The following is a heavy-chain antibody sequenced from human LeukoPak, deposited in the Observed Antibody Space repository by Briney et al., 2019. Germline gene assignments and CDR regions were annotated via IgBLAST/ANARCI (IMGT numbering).Heavy chain of an antibody. CDR1: GYTFTGYY. D-gene: IGHD5-18*01. CDR2: INPNSGGT. Sequence: VASVKVSCKASGYTFTGYYMHWVRQAPGQGLEWMGWINPNSGGTNYAQKFQGRVTMTRDTSISTAYMELSRLRSDDTAVYYCARSTEENTALDHWGQGTLVTVSS. J-gene: IGHJ4*02. V-gene: IGHV1-2*02. CDR3: ARSTEENTALDH.